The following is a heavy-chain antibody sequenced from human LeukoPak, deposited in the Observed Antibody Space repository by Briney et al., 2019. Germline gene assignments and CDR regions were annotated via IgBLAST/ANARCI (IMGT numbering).Heavy chain of an antibody. D-gene: IGHD1-26*01. V-gene: IGHV1-69*13. CDR1: GGTFSSYA. J-gene: IGHJ4*02. CDR3: ADIGWASGSYFDY. CDR2: IIPIFGTA. Sequence: SVKVSCKASGGTFSSYAISWVRQAPGQGLEWVGGIIPIFGTANYAQKFQGRVTITADESTSTAYMDLSSLRSEDTAVYYCADIGWASGSYFDYWGQGTLVTVSS.